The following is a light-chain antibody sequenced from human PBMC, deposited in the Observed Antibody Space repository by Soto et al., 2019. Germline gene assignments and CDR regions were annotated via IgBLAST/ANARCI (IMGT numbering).Light chain of an antibody. V-gene: IGKV1-27*01. CDR2: EAS. J-gene: IGKJ4*01. Sequence: DIQMTPSPSSLSASVGDRVTITCWASQDISNYLAWYQQTPGKVPKLLIYEASALQSGVPSRFSASGSGTDFTLTISRLQPEDVATYYCQNYKSVPFTFGGGTKVDI. CDR1: QDISNY. CDR3: QNYKSVPFT.